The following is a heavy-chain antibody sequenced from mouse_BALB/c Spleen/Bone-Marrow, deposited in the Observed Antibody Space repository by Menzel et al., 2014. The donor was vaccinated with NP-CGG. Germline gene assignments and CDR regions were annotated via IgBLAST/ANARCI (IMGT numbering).Heavy chain of an antibody. CDR3: ARYRYGWYFDV. CDR1: GFNIKDTY. V-gene: IGHV14-3*02. D-gene: IGHD2-14*01. J-gene: IGHJ1*01. CDR2: IDPAIFT. Sequence: EVQLQQSGAELVKPGASVKLSCTASGFNIKDTYLHWVKQRPEQGLDWIGRIDPAIFTKYDPKFQGKATITADTSSNTTCLHHSCLASEDTAVYYCARYRYGWYFDVWGAGTTVTVS.